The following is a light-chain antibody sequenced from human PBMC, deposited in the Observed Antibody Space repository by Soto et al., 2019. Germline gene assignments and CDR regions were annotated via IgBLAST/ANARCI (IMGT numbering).Light chain of an antibody. CDR1: SSDVGSYNL. CDR3: SSYAGSNNFV. CDR2: EGS. V-gene: IGLV2-14*02. J-gene: IGLJ1*01. Sequence: QSALTQPASVSGSPGQSITISCTGTSSDVGSYNLVSWYQQHPGKAPKLMIYEGSKRPSGVSNRFSGSKSGNTASLTVSGLQAEDEADYYCSSYAGSNNFVLGTGTKVTVL.